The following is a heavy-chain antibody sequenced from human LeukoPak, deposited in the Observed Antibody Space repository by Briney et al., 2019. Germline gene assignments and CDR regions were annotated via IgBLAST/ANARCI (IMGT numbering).Heavy chain of an antibody. D-gene: IGHD3-22*01. Sequence: PGGSLRLSCAASGFTFSDYYMSWIRQAPGKGLEWVSAISGSGGSTYYADSVKGRFTISRDNSKNTLYLQMNSLRAEDTAVYHCAKDSIYYYDSSGYYPFDYWGQGTLVTVSS. CDR1: GFTFSDYY. J-gene: IGHJ4*02. CDR2: ISGSGGST. V-gene: IGHV3-23*01. CDR3: AKDSIYYYDSSGYYPFDY.